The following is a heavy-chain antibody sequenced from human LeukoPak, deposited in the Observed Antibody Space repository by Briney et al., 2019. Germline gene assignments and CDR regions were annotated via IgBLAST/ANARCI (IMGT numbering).Heavy chain of an antibody. J-gene: IGHJ4*02. CDR3: AKVLVLVSANRYYFDY. CDR1: GFTFSSYG. Sequence: GRSLRLSCAASGFTFSSYGMHWVRQAPGKGLEWVAVISYDGSNKYYADSVKGRFTISRDNSKNTLYLQMNSLRAEDTAVYYCAKVLVLVSANRYYFDYWGQGTLVTVSS. CDR2: ISYDGSNK. D-gene: IGHD2-15*01. V-gene: IGHV3-30*18.